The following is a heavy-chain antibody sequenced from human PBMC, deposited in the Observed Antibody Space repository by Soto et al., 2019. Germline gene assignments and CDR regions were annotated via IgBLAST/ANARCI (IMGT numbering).Heavy chain of an antibody. V-gene: IGHV3-23*01. J-gene: IGHJ4*02. CDR1: GFTFSSHV. D-gene: IGHD6-13*01. CDR2: ISANGGST. CDR3: AKGYDSSWWEGY. Sequence: EVQVLESGGGLVQPGESLRLSCVAAGFTFSSHVMTWVRQAPGKGLEWVSSISANGGSTYYAESVKGRFTISRDNSRNTLSLQMSSLRAEDTAVYYCAKGYDSSWWEGYWGQGTLVTVSS.